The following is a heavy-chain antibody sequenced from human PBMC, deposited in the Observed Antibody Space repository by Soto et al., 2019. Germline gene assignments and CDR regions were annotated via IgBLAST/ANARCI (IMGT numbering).Heavy chain of an antibody. Sequence: LSLTCTVSGGSISSYYWSWIRQPPGKGLEWIGYIYYSGSTNYNPSLKSRVTISVDTSKNQFSLKLSSVTAADTAVYYCARGIIGYYDPRLFDYWGQGTLVTVSS. CDR1: GGSISSYY. CDR2: IYYSGST. D-gene: IGHD3-3*01. J-gene: IGHJ4*02. V-gene: IGHV4-59*01. CDR3: ARGIIGYYDPRLFDY.